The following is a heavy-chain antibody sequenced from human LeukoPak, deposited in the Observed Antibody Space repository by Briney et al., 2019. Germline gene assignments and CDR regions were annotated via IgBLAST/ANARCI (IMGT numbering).Heavy chain of an antibody. CDR2: INTNTGNP. Sequence: ASVKVSCKASGYTFTGYYMHWVRQAPGQGLEWMGWINTNTGNPTYAQGFTGRFVFSLDTSVSTAYLQISSLKAEDTAVYYCARDRGDLDTAMVTVYDYWGQGTLVTVSS. CDR1: GYTFTGYY. V-gene: IGHV7-4-1*02. D-gene: IGHD5-18*01. J-gene: IGHJ4*02. CDR3: ARDRGDLDTAMVTVYDY.